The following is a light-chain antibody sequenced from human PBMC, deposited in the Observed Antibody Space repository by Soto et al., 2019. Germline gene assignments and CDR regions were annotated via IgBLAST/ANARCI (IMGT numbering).Light chain of an antibody. J-gene: IGKJ1*01. V-gene: IGKV4-1*01. CDR3: QHYYSTPRT. Sequence: DIVMTQSQDSLAVSLGERATINCKSSQSLLYSSNNKNFLAWYQQKPGQTPKLLIYWASTRESGVPDRFSGSGSGTDFTLAISSLQAEDVAVYYCQHYYSTPRTFGQGNKVEIK. CDR2: WAS. CDR1: QSLLYSSNNKNF.